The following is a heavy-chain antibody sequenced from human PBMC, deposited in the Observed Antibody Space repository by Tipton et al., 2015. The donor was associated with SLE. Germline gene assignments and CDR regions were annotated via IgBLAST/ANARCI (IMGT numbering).Heavy chain of an antibody. CDR2: ISSNGGST. D-gene: IGHD3-10*01. V-gene: IGHV3-64D*06. CDR1: GFTFSSYS. J-gene: IGHJ1*01. CDR3: ARGPWPFGYFQH. Sequence: SLRLSCAASGFTFSSYSMNWVRQAPGKGLEYVSAISSNGGSTYYADSVKGRFTISRDNSKNTLYLQMSSLRAEDTAVYYCARGPWPFGYFQHWGQGTLVTVSS.